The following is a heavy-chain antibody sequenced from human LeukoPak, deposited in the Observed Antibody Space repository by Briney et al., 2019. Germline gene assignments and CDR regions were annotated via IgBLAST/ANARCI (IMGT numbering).Heavy chain of an antibody. CDR2: ISSSGSTK. Sequence: GGSLRLSCAVSGFTFSSYEMNWVRQAPGKGLEWVSYISSSGSTKYYADSVKGRFTISRDNAKNSLYLQMNSLRAEDTAVYYCARTGDYDFWSGYYFYYYYYMDVWGKGTTVTVSS. CDR1: GFTFSSYE. CDR3: ARTGDYDFWSGYYFYYYYYMDV. D-gene: IGHD3-3*01. J-gene: IGHJ6*03. V-gene: IGHV3-48*03.